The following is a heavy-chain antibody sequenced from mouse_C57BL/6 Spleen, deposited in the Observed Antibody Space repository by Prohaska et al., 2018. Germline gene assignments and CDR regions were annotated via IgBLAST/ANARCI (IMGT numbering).Heavy chain of an antibody. Sequence: EVKLEDSGGGLVQPGGSMKLSCVASGFTFINYWMNWVRQSPEKVLEWVAQIRLKSDNYATHYAESVKGRFTISRDDSKSSVYLQMNNLRAEDTGIYYCTGLYGYYNYFDYWGQGTTRTVSS. CDR2: IRLKSDNYAT. CDR1: GFTFINYW. V-gene: IGHV6-3*01. D-gene: IGHD2-3*01. J-gene: IGHJ2*01. CDR3: TGLYGYYNYFDY.